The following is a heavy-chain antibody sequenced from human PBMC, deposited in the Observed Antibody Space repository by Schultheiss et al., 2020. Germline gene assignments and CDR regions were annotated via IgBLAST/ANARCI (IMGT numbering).Heavy chain of an antibody. CDR1: GFTFSNAW. D-gene: IGHD4-17*01. J-gene: IGHJ4*02. CDR3: ARQQTPVTAPPR. CDR2: ISSSGSTI. Sequence: WGSLRLSCAASGFTFSNAWMSWVRQAPGKGLEWVSYISSSGSTIYYADSVKGRFTISRDNSKNTLYLQMNSLRAEDTAVYYCARQQTPVTAPPRWGQGTLVTVSS. V-gene: IGHV3-48*01.